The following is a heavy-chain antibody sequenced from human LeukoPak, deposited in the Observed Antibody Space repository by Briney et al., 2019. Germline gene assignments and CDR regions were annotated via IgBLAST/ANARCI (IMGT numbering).Heavy chain of an antibody. V-gene: IGHV3-48*04. Sequence: PGGSLRLSCAASGITFSGYSMNWVRQAPGKGLEWVSYISSSSTTISYADSVKGRFTISRDNAKNSLYLQMNSLRAEDTAVYYCARGFGWSSSSAFDYWGQGTLVTVSS. J-gene: IGHJ4*02. D-gene: IGHD6-6*01. CDR2: ISSSSTTI. CDR3: ARGFGWSSSSAFDY. CDR1: GITFSGYS.